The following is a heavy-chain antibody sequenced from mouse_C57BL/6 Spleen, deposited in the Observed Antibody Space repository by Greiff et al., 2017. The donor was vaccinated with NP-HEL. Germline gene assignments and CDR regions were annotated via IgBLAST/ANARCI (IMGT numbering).Heavy chain of an antibody. Sequence: QVQLQQSGAELVKPGASVKISCKASGYTFTDYYINWVKQRPGQGLEWIGKIGPGSGSTYYNEKFKGKATLTADKSSSTAYMQLSSLTSEDSAVYFCARWAITTVVAPFYFGYWGQGTTLTVSS. CDR1: GYTFTDYY. J-gene: IGHJ2*01. CDR2: IGPGSGST. CDR3: ARWAITTVVAPFYFGY. D-gene: IGHD1-1*01. V-gene: IGHV1-77*01.